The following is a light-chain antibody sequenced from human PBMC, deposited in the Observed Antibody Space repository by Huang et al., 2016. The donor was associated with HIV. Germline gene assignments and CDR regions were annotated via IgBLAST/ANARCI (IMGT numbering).Light chain of an antibody. Sequence: DIQMTQSPSSLSASVGDRVTITCRASQNINNFLNWYQQKPGKAPNLLIYAASSLQSGVPSRCSGSGSGTDFTLTISSLQPEDFATYYCQQSYSTILTFGGGTKVEIK. CDR1: QNINNF. CDR3: QQSYSTILT. CDR2: AAS. J-gene: IGKJ4*01. V-gene: IGKV1-39*01.